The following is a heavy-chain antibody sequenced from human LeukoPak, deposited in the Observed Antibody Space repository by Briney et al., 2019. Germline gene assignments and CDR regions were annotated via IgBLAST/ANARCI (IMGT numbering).Heavy chain of an antibody. Sequence: GGSLRLSCAASGFTFTIYGMHWVRQAPGKGLDWVALIWDDGNNKYYADSVKGRFTISRDKSQKTLYVQMNSLRVEDTAVYYCARDSERYSSGFLLSYWGQGALVTVSS. D-gene: IGHD6-19*01. CDR2: IWDDGNNK. V-gene: IGHV3-33*01. J-gene: IGHJ4*02. CDR1: GFTFTIYG. CDR3: ARDSERYSSGFLLSY.